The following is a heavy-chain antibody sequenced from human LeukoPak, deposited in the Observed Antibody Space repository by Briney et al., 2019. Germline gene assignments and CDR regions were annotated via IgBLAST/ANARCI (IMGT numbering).Heavy chain of an antibody. V-gene: IGHV3-73*01. Sequence: PGGSLRLSCAASGFTFSGSPIHWVRQAPGKGLEWVGRIRSGFNAYATSYAASVKGRFTISRDDSKKTANLQMNSLKTEDTAIYYCAREYYYGSGPKPDDYYYGMDVWGQGTTVTVSS. CDR2: IRSGFNAYAT. CDR1: GFTFSGSP. D-gene: IGHD3-10*01. CDR3: AREYYYGSGPKPDDYYYGMDV. J-gene: IGHJ6*02.